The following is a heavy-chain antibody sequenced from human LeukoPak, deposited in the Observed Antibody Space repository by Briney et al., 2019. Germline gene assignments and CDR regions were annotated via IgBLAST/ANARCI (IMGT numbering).Heavy chain of an antibody. V-gene: IGHV3-66*01. CDR1: GFTFSSNY. CDR2: IHTGGST. J-gene: IGHJ6*02. D-gene: IGHD3-10*01. CDR3: ARDTYYYGSGRVTYYGMDV. Sequence: GGSLRLSCVASGFTFSSNYMSWVRQAPGKGLEWVSVIHTGGSTYYADSVKGRFTISRDNSKNTLYLQMNSLRAEDTAVYYCARDTYYYGSGRVTYYGMDVWGQGTTVTVSS.